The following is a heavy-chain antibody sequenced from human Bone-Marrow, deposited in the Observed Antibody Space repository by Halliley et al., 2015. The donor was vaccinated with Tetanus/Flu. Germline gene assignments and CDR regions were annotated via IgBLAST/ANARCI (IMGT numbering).Heavy chain of an antibody. D-gene: IGHD7-27*01. CDR3: AKFRNWGFRYYGMDV. V-gene: IGHV3-23*01. CDR2: IVASGENT. Sequence: IVASGENTNYADSVKGRFTIPRDNSMNTLFLQMNSLRAEDTALYYCAKFRNWGFRYYGMDVWGQGTTVAVSS. J-gene: IGHJ6*02.